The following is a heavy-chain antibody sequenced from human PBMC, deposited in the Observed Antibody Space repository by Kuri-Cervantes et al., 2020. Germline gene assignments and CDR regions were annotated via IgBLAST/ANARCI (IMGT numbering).Heavy chain of an antibody. V-gene: IGHV1-8*01. J-gene: IGHJ3*02. CDR2: MNPNSGNT. CDR3: ARSPMITFGGVIVTSSRADAFDI. Sequence: ASVKVSCKASGYTFTSYDINWVRQATGQGLEWMGWMNPNSGNTGYAQKFQGRVTMTRNTSISTAYMELSSLRSDDTAVYYCARSPMITFGGVIVTSSRADAFDIWGQGTMVTVSS. D-gene: IGHD3-16*02. CDR1: GYTFTSYD.